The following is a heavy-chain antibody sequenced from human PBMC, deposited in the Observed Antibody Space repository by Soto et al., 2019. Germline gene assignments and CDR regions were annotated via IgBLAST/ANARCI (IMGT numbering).Heavy chain of an antibody. CDR1: GGSFSGYY. CDR2: INHSGST. CDR3: ARTGDCSSTSCYAFYYYGMDV. V-gene: IGHV4-34*01. Sequence: SETLSLTCAVYGGSFSGYYWSWIRQPPGKGLEWIGEINHSGSTNYNPSLKSRVTISVDTSKNQFSLKLSSVTAVDTAVYYCARTGDCSSTSCYAFYYYGMDVWGQGTTVTVSS. D-gene: IGHD2-2*01. J-gene: IGHJ6*02.